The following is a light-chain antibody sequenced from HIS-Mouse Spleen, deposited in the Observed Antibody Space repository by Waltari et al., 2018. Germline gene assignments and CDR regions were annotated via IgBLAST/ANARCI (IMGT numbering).Light chain of an antibody. CDR3: QQLNSYPPT. CDR1: QCISSY. J-gene: IGKJ1*01. Sequence: DIQLTQSPSFLSASVGDRVTITCRASQCISSYLAWYQQKPGQSPKLLIYAASTLQSRVPSRFSGSGSGTEFTLTISSLQPEDFATYYCQQLNSYPPTFGQGTKVEIK. CDR2: AAS. V-gene: IGKV1-9*01.